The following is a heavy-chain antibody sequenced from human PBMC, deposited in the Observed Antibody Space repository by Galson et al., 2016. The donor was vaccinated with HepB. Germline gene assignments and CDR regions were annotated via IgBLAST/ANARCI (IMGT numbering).Heavy chain of an antibody. D-gene: IGHD1-26*01. CDR2: IYNGVSNNYIPSL. V-gene: IGHV4-61*01. Sequence: SETLPLTCTVSGVSVSGGSPFWTWIRQPPGKRLEWIGYIYNGVSNNYIPSLNYNPSLRSRVTISLDTSKNQFSLRLSSVTAADTAFYFCARDNHGSYFDYWGHGTLVTVSS. CDR3: ARDNHGSYFDY. CDR1: GVSVSGGSPF. J-gene: IGHJ4*01.